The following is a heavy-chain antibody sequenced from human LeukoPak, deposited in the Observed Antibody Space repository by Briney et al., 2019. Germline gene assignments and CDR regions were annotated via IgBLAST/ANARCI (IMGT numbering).Heavy chain of an antibody. Sequence: PSETLSLTCTVSGGSISSFYWSWIRQPAGKGLEWIGRICSSGSINYNPSLNSRVTMSVDTSKNQFSLKLSSVTAADTAVYYCARRNWNYWYFDLWGRGTLVTVSS. CDR1: GGSISSFY. CDR3: ARRNWNYWYFDL. V-gene: IGHV4-4*07. D-gene: IGHD1-20*01. J-gene: IGHJ2*01. CDR2: ICSSGSI.